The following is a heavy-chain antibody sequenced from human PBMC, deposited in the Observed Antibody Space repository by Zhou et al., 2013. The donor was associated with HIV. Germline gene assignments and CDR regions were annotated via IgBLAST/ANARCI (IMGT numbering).Heavy chain of an antibody. Sequence: QVQLVQSGAEVKKPGASVKVSCKASGYTFTGYYMHWVRQAPGQGLEWMGWINPNSGGTKYAQKFQGRVTMTRDTSISTAYMELSRLRSDDTAVYYCATARIAAAWAVLLRVWDVWGPRGPRVTRLL. J-gene: IGHJ6*01. V-gene: IGHV1-2*02. CDR1: GYTFTGYY. D-gene: IGHD6-13*01. CDR2: INPNSGGT. CDR3: ATARIAAAWAVLLRVWDV.